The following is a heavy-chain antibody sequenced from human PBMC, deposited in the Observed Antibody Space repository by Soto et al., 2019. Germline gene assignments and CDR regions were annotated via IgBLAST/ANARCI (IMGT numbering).Heavy chain of an antibody. V-gene: IGHV1-69*13. CDR3: VRDNREWVTPLRTVYGMDV. CDR2: IIPISGTA. CDR1: GGIFSRDA. J-gene: IGHJ6*02. D-gene: IGHD2-21*02. Sequence: SVKVSCKASGGIFSRDALSWVRQAPGQGLEWMGGIIPISGTATYAQKFQGRVTITADESTSTAYMELSSLRSEDTAIYYCVRDNREWVTPLRTVYGMDVWGQGTTVTVSS.